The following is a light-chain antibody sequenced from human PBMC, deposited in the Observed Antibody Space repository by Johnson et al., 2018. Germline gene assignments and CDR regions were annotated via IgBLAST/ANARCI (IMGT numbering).Light chain of an antibody. J-gene: IGLJ1*01. V-gene: IGLV1-51*02. Sequence: QSVLTQPPSVSAAPGQKVTISCSGSSSNIGNNYVSWYQQLPGKAPKLLIYENNKRPSGIPDRFSGSKSGTSATLGITGLQTGDETDYYCGTWDSRLSAGNVFGTGTKVTVL. CDR3: GTWDSRLSAGNV. CDR2: ENN. CDR1: SSNIGNNY.